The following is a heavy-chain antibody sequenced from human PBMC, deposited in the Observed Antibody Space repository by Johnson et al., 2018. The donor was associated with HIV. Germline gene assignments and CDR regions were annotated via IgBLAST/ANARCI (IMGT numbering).Heavy chain of an antibody. J-gene: IGHJ3*02. CDR1: GFTFSSYG. V-gene: IGHV3-30*18. CDR2: ISYDGTNK. D-gene: IGHD2/OR15-2a*01. CDR3: AKAQAFRGAFDI. Sequence: QVQLVESGGGVVQPGRSLRLSCAASGFTFSSYGMHWVRQAPGKGLEWVTVISYDGTNKYYADSVKGRFTISRDNSKNTLYLQMNSLRAEDTAVYYCAKAQAFRGAFDIWGQWTMVIVSS.